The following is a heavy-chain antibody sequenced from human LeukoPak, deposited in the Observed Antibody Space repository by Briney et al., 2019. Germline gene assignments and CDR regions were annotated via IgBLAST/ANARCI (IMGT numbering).Heavy chain of an antibody. V-gene: IGHV4-4*07. CDR2: IYTSGST. CDR1: GGSISSYY. CDR3: AATYPYCSGGSCYDVGFDY. Sequence: SETLSLTCTVSGGSISSYYWSWIRQPAGKGLEWIGRIYTSGSTNYNPSLQSRVTMSVDTSKNQFSLKLSSVTAADTAVYYCAATYPYCSGGSCYDVGFDYWGQGTLVTVSS. J-gene: IGHJ4*02. D-gene: IGHD2-15*01.